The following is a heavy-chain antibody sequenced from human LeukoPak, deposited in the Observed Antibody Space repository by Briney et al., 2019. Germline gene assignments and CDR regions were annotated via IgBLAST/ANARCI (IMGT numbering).Heavy chain of an antibody. CDR3: AKDRTFGVHDAFDI. D-gene: IGHD3-16*01. CDR2: ISYDGSNK. V-gene: IGHV3-30*18. Sequence: GGSLRLSCAASGFTFSSYGMHWVRQAPGKGLEWVAVISYDGSNKYYADSVKGRFTISRDNSKNTLYLQMNGLRVEDTAVYYCAKDRTFGVHDAFDIWGQGTMVTVSS. J-gene: IGHJ3*02. CDR1: GFTFSSYG.